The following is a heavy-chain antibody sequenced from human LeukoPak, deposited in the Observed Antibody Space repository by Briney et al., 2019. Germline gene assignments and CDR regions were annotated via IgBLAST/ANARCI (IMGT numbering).Heavy chain of an antibody. CDR3: ARVGDFWSGYYLEEFFDY. CDR2: IKQDGSEK. J-gene: IGHJ4*02. CDR1: GFTFSSYW. Sequence: GGSLRLSCAASGFTFSSYWMSWVRQAPGKGLEWVANIKQDGSEKYYVDSVKGRFTISRDNAKNSLYLQMYSLRAEDTAVYYCARVGDFWSGYYLEEFFDYWGQGTLVTVSS. V-gene: IGHV3-7*01. D-gene: IGHD3-3*01.